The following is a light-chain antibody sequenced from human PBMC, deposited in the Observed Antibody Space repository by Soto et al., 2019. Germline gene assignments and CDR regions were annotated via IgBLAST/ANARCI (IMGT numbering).Light chain of an antibody. CDR2: EVS. V-gene: IGLV2-23*02. CDR1: SSDVGSYNL. J-gene: IGLJ1*01. CDR3: CSYAGSSTSV. Sequence: QSALTQPASVPGSPGQSITISCTGTSSDVGSYNLVSWYQQHPGKAPKLMIYEVSKRPSGVSNRFSGPKSGNTASLTISGLQAEDEADYYCCSYAGSSTSVFGTATKVTVL.